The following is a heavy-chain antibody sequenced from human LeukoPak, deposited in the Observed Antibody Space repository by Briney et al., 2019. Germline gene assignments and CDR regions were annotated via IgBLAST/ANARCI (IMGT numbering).Heavy chain of an antibody. CDR2: ITDDSKTM. Sequence: PGGSLRLSCAASGFTFSSYAMHWVRQAPGKGLEWTSYITDDSKTMYYADSVKGRFTISRDNAKNALYLQMNSLGGEDTAVYYCVARGGWARFDYWGQGTLVTVSS. CDR3: VARGGWARFDY. J-gene: IGHJ4*02. V-gene: IGHV3-48*04. CDR1: GFTFSSYA. D-gene: IGHD6-19*01.